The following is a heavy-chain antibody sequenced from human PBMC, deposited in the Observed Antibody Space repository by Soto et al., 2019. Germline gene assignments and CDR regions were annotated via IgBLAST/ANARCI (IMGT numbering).Heavy chain of an antibody. D-gene: IGHD3-22*01. J-gene: IGHJ4*02. CDR1: GFTFSSYA. CDR3: ARDTSYDSSGYYRVRYYFDY. V-gene: IGHV3-30-3*01. Sequence: GGSLRLSCAASGFTFSSYAMHWVRQAPGKGLEWVAVLSYDGSNKYYADSVKGRFTISRDNSKNTLYLQMNSLRAEDTAVYYCARDTSYDSSGYYRVRYYFDYWGQGTLVTVSS. CDR2: LSYDGSNK.